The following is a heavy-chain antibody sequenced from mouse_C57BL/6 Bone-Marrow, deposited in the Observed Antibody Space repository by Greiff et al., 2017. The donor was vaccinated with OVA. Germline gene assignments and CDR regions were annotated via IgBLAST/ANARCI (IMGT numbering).Heavy chain of an antibody. Sequence: VQLQQSGPELVKPGASVKISCKASGYTFTDYYMNWVKQSHGKSLEWIGDINPNNGGTSYNQKFKGKATLTVDKSSSTAYMGLRSLTSEDSAVYYCARSYDGYYYAMDYWGQGTSVTVSS. J-gene: IGHJ4*01. CDR2: INPNNGGT. D-gene: IGHD2-3*01. V-gene: IGHV1-26*01. CDR3: ARSYDGYYYAMDY. CDR1: GYTFTDYY.